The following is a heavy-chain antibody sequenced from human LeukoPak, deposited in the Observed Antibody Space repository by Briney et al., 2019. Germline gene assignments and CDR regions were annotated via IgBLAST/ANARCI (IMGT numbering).Heavy chain of an antibody. CDR2: IYHTGST. Sequence: PSETLSLTCTISVGSVRDYYWSWIRQSPGKGLEWIGYIYHTGSTSYSPSLKSRVTISADTSQNQFSLKSSSVTAADTAVYYCASRKLGNDYWGQGTLVTVSS. CDR1: VGSVRDYY. V-gene: IGHV4-59*02. CDR3: ASRKLGNDY. J-gene: IGHJ4*02. D-gene: IGHD7-27*01.